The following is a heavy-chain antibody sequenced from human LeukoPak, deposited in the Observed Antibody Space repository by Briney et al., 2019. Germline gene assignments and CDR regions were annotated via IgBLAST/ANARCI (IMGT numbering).Heavy chain of an antibody. Sequence: SGPTLVKPRQTLTLTCTFPGFSLSTSGMGVGWFRQPPGKALEWLTLIYWDDDKRYSQSLSSRLAITKDTSKNQVVLTMTNVDPMDTATYYCAHTPSFTYWGQGTLVTVSS. D-gene: IGHD2-21*01. J-gene: IGHJ4*02. CDR1: GFSLSTSGMG. CDR3: AHTPSFTY. CDR2: IYWDDDK. V-gene: IGHV2-5*02.